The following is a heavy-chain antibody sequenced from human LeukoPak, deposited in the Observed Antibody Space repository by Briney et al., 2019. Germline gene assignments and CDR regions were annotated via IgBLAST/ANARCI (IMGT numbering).Heavy chain of an antibody. V-gene: IGHV1-2*02. Sequence: GASVKVSCKASGYTFTGYYIHWVRQAPGQGLEWMGWINPNSGGTNYAQKFQGRVTMTRDTSISTAYMELSRLRSDDTAVYYCARGGPVVVAATPYWGQGTLVTVSS. CDR1: GYTFTGYY. CDR2: INPNSGGT. CDR3: ARGGPVVVAATPY. J-gene: IGHJ4*02. D-gene: IGHD2-15*01.